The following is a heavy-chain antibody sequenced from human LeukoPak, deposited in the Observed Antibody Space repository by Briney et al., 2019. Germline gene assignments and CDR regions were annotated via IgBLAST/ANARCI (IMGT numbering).Heavy chain of an antibody. Sequence: GGSLRLSCAASGFTFSSYSMNWVRQAPGKGLEWVSSISSSSSYIYYADSVKGRFTISRGNAKNSLYLQMNSLRAEDTAVYYCARDGIGNPFDYWGQGTLVTVSS. J-gene: IGHJ4*02. D-gene: IGHD4-23*01. CDR2: ISSSSSYI. CDR3: ARDGIGNPFDY. CDR1: GFTFSSYS. V-gene: IGHV3-21*01.